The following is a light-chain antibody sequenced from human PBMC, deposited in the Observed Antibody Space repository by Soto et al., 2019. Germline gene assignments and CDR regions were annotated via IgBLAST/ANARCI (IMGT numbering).Light chain of an antibody. CDR1: SSDVGSYNF. CDR2: EGS. J-gene: IGLJ3*02. CDR3: CSYAGDSAWV. V-gene: IGLV2-23*01. Sequence: QSALTQPASVSGSPGQSITISCTGTSSDVGSYNFVSWYQQHPGKAPKLMIYEGSKRPSGVSNRFSGSKSDNTASLTISGLQAEDEADYYCCSYAGDSAWVFGGGTKLTVL.